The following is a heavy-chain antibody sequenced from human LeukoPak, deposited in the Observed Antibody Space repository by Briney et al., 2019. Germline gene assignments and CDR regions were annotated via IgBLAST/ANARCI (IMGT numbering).Heavy chain of an antibody. V-gene: IGHV3-23*01. Sequence: GGSLRLSCAASGFTFSSYAMTWVRQAPGKGLEWVSTITTDGTSTYYTDSVKGRFTISRDNSKNTLYLQVNSLRAEDTAIYYCAKVADYSESSGYYYRRIGVFDYWGQGTLVTVSS. CDR3: AKVADYSESSGYYYRRIGVFDY. CDR2: ITTDGTST. CDR1: GFTFSSYA. J-gene: IGHJ4*02. D-gene: IGHD3-22*01.